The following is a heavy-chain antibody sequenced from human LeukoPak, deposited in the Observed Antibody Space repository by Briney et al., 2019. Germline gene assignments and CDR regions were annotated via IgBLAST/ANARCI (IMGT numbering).Heavy chain of an antibody. CDR1: GYIFTSYY. J-gene: IGHJ4*02. CDR3: ARVGSAAATADY. D-gene: IGHD6-25*01. V-gene: IGHV1-46*01. CDR2: INPRGGST. Sequence: ASVKVSCKASGYIFTSYYMHWMRQAPGHGPEWMGIINPRGGSTDYAQKFQGRITMTSDTSTSTVYMELNSLRSDDTAVYCARVGSAAATADYWGQGTLVTVSS.